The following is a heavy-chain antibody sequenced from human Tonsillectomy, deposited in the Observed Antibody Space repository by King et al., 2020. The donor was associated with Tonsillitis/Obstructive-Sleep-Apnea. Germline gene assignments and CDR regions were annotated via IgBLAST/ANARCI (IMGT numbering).Heavy chain of an antibody. CDR1: GFTFSTFA. CDR2: ISSSSTYI. CDR3: ARSTYSSGWYYDAFDI. V-gene: IGHV3-21*01. D-gene: IGHD6-19*01. Sequence: VQLVESGGGLVKPGGSLRLSCAASGFTFSTFAMNWVRQSPGKGLEWVSSISSSSTYIDYADSVKGRFTISRDNAMNSLYVQMNSLRAEDTAVYYCARSTYSSGWYYDAFDIWGQGTMVTVSS. J-gene: IGHJ3*02.